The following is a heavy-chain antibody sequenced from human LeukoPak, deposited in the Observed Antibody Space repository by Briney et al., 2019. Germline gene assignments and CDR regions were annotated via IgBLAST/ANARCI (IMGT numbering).Heavy chain of an antibody. J-gene: IGHJ4*02. Sequence: SETLSLTCTVSGGSISSGGYYWRWIRQHPGTGLEWIGYIYYSGSTYYNPSLKSRVTISVDTSKNQFSLKLSSVTAADTAVYYCARVEIYYDSSGYYGNYYFDYWGQGTLVTVSS. D-gene: IGHD3-22*01. CDR3: ARVEIYYDSSGYYGNYYFDY. CDR2: IYYSGST. CDR1: GGSISSGGYY. V-gene: IGHV4-31*03.